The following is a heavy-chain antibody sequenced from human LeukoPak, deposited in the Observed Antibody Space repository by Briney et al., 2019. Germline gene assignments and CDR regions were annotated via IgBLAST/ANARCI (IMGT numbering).Heavy chain of an antibody. Sequence: WGSLRLSCAASGFTFSIYSMNWVRQAPGKGLEWVSSISSSSSYIYYADSVKGRFTISRDNAKNSLYLQMNSLRAEDTAVYYCARGPPSAYCGDDCYWYFDLWGRGTLVTVSS. J-gene: IGHJ2*01. CDR3: ARGPPSAYCGDDCYWYFDL. D-gene: IGHD2-21*02. V-gene: IGHV3-21*01. CDR1: GFTFSIYS. CDR2: ISSSSSYI.